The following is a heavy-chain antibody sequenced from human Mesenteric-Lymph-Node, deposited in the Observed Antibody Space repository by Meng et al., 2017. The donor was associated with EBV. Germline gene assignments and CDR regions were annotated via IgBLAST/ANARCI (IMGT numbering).Heavy chain of an antibody. D-gene: IGHD2-15*01. V-gene: IGHV4-30-4*01. CDR2: ISSSGSS. CDR3: GRDPQGGLDP. CDR1: GGSISGVIYY. J-gene: IGHJ5*02. Sequence: QVQPAEAGPGLVKLYQTLSLTFTVFGGSISGVIYYWTWIRPPPGKGLEWIGYISSSGSSYYNPSLKSRVIISHDSSKNQFSLHLNSVTAADTYVYYCGRDPQGGLDPWGQGILVTVSS.